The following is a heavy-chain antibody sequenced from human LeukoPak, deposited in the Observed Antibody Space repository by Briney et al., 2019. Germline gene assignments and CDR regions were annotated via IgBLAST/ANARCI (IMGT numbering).Heavy chain of an antibody. CDR1: GYXLTELS. CDR3: ARKGTSGWVGFEI. J-gene: IGHJ3*02. D-gene: IGHD6-19*01. Sequence: ASVKVSCKVSGYXLTELSIHWVRQAPGKGLEWMGGFDPEDGETIYAQKVQGRVTMTTDTSTSIAYMELRSLTSDDTAVYYCARKGTSGWVGFEIWGQGTMVTVSS. CDR2: FDPEDGET. V-gene: IGHV1-24*01.